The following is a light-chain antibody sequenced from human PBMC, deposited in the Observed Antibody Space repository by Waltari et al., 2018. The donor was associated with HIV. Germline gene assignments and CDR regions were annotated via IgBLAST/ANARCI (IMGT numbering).Light chain of an antibody. CDR2: EDK. Sequence: NFMLTQPHSVSESPGKTVTISCTRSSGSIASNYVQWYQQRPGSAPTTVIYEDKQSSSGVPDRFSGSIDTSSNSASLTISGLKIEDEADYYCQSYDSSNWVFGGGTKLTVL. CDR3: QSYDSSNWV. CDR1: SGSIASNY. V-gene: IGLV6-57*04. J-gene: IGLJ3*02.